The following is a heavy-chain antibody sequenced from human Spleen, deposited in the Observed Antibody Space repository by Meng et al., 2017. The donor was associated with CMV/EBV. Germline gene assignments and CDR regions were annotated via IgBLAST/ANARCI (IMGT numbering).Heavy chain of an antibody. CDR3: ARRGEMATIAQYYFDY. D-gene: IGHD5-24*01. CDR2: VSSSSSYI. J-gene: IGHJ4*02. V-gene: IGHV3-21*01. CDR1: GFTFSSYT. Sequence: GESLKISCAASGFTFSSYTMNWVRQAPGKGLEWVSSVSSSSSYIYYADSVKGRFTISRDNAKNSLYLQMNSLRAEDTAMYYCARRGEMATIAQYYFDYWGQGTLVTVSS.